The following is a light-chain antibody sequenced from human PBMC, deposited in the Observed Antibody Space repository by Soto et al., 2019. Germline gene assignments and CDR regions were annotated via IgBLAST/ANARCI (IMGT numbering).Light chain of an antibody. CDR2: GAS. CDR1: QSVSSSY. CDR3: QQYGSSPNT. J-gene: IGKJ2*01. V-gene: IGKV3-20*01. Sequence: EIVLTQSPGTLPLSPRERATLSCRASQSVSSSYLAWYQQKPGQAPRLLIYGASSRATGIPDRFSGSGSGTDFTLTISRLETEDFAVYYCQQYGSSPNTFGQGTKLEIK.